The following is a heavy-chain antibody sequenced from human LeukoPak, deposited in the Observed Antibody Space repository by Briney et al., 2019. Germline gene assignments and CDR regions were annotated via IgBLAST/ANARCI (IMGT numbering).Heavy chain of an antibody. CDR3: ARELASSSSFDN. Sequence: GGSLRLSCAASGFTFSNYAMHWVRQAPGKGLEYVAAISSNGGSTYYANPVKGRFSIARDKSKNTLYLQMGSLRAEDMAVYYCARELASSSSFDNWGQGTLVTVSS. V-gene: IGHV3-64*01. CDR2: ISSNGGST. D-gene: IGHD6-6*01. CDR1: GFTFSNYA. J-gene: IGHJ4*02.